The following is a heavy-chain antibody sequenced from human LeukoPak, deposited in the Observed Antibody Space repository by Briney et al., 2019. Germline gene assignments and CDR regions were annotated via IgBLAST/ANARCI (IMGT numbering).Heavy chain of an antibody. CDR2: LNHSGST. CDR1: GGSFSGYY. J-gene: IGHJ4*02. D-gene: IGHD3-3*02. V-gene: IGHV4-34*01. Sequence: SETLSLTCAVYGGSFSGYYWRWIRQPPGKGLECIGELNHSGSTNYNPSLNCRVTISVDTSTNQFSLKLSSVTAADTAVYYCARGIRYWGQGTLVTVFS. CDR3: ARGIRY.